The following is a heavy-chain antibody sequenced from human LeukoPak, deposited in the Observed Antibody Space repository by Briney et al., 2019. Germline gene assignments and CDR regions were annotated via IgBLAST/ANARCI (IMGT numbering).Heavy chain of an antibody. D-gene: IGHD2-15*01. CDR1: GGSISGYQ. J-gene: IGHJ4*02. Sequence: SETLSPTCTVSGGSISGYQWSWIRQSPGKGLEWFGYISDRGITNYNPSLKSRVTISLDTSESQFSLRLSSVTAADTAVYYCARHHCIGGNCYGLSAYWGQGILVTVSS. CDR2: ISDRGIT. V-gene: IGHV4-59*08. CDR3: ARHHCIGGNCYGLSAY.